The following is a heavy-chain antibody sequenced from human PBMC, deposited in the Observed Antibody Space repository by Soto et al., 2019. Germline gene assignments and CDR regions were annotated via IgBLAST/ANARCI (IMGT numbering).Heavy chain of an antibody. J-gene: IGHJ3*02. CDR1: GFTFSTSA. Sequence: ASVTVSCKASGFTFSTSAVQWVRQAPGQGLEWVGWIIVGSGGTNYAQKFQGWVTMTRDTSISTAYMELSRLRSDDTAVYYCARAGSSGLDAFDIWGQGTMVTVSS. CDR2: IIVGSGGT. CDR3: ARAGSSGLDAFDI. V-gene: IGHV1-2*04. D-gene: IGHD6-19*01.